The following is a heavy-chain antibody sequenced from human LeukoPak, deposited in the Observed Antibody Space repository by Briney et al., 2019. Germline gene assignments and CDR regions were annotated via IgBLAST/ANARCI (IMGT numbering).Heavy chain of an antibody. Sequence: SETLSLTCAVYGGSFSGHYWSWIRQPPGKGLEWIGEINHSGSTNYNPSLKSRVTISVDTSKNQFSLKLSSVTAADTAVYYCARGQYDFWSGHDYWGQGTLVTVSS. CDR3: ARGQYDFWSGHDY. CDR1: GGSFSGHY. V-gene: IGHV4-34*01. J-gene: IGHJ4*02. CDR2: INHSGST. D-gene: IGHD3-3*01.